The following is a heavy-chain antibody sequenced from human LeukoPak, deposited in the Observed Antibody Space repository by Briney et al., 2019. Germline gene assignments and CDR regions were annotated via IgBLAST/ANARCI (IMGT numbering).Heavy chain of an antibody. CDR2: IYTSGST. D-gene: IGHD6-13*01. V-gene: IGHV4-4*07. CDR3: ASFTRQVVL. CDR1: GGSISSFH. J-gene: IGHJ4*02. Sequence: SETLSLTCNVSGGSISSFHWSWIRQPAGKGLERIGRIYTSGSTSYNSSLRSRVTVSVDTSKNQFSLKLSSVTAADTAVYYCASFTRQVVLWGQGTLVTVSS.